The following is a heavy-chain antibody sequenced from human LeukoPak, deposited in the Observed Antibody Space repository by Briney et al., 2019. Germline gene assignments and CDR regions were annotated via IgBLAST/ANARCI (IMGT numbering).Heavy chain of an antibody. Sequence: PSETLSLTCTVSGGSISSYYWSWIRQPSGKGLEWLGYIYYSGSTNYNPSLKSRVTISVDTSKNQFSLKLSSVTAAGTAVYYCARRWYSSSWYGGLFDYWGQGTLVTVSS. CDR1: GGSISSYY. J-gene: IGHJ4*02. D-gene: IGHD6-13*01. CDR3: ARRWYSSSWYGGLFDY. V-gene: IGHV4-59*01. CDR2: IYYSGST.